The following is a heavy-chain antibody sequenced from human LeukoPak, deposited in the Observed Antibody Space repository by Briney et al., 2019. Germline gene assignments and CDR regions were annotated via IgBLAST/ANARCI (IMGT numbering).Heavy chain of an antibody. D-gene: IGHD2-21*01. CDR2: LNPDSGVT. V-gene: IGHV1-2*02. CDR3: VRRHIVTGFDF. CDR1: GYTFIGFY. Sequence: GASVKVSCKTSGYTFIGFYMHWIRQAPGQGLGWMGWLNPDSGVTDYAPKFQGRVSMTRDTSISTGYMELSSLRSDDTAVYYCVRRHIVTGFDFWGQGTRVTVFS. J-gene: IGHJ4*02.